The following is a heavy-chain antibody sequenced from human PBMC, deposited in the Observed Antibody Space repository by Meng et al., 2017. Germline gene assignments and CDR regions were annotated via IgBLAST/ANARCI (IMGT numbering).Heavy chain of an antibody. CDR2: IYYSGST. Sequence: SETLSLTCTVSGGPISSSSYYWGWIRQPPGKGLEWIGSIYYSGSTYYNPSLKSRVTISVDTSKNQFSLKLSSVTAADTAVYYCARDRSDQQLVVSDAFDIWGQGTMVTVSS. J-gene: IGHJ3*02. CDR1: GGPISSSSYY. CDR3: ARDRSDQQLVVSDAFDI. D-gene: IGHD6-13*01. V-gene: IGHV4-39*07.